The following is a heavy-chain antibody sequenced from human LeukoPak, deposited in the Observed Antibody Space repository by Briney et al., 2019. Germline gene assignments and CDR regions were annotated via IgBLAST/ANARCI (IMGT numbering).Heavy chain of an antibody. V-gene: IGHV1-8*01. CDR3: ARVVGYPYGMDV. CDR2: MNPNSGNT. D-gene: IGHD1-26*01. J-gene: IGHJ6*02. Sequence: ASVKVSCKASGYTFTSYDINWVRQATGQGLEWMGWMNPNSGNTGYAQKFQGRVTMTRNTSISTAYMEPSSLRSEDTAVYYCARVVGYPYGMDVWGQGTTVTVSS. CDR1: GYTFTSYD.